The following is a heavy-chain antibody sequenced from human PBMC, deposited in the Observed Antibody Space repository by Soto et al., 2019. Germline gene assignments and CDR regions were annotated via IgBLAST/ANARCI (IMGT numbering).Heavy chain of an antibody. J-gene: IGHJ6*01. D-gene: IGHD6-6*01. Sequence: QVQLVESGGGVVQPGRSLRLSCAASGFTFSNYGMHWVRQAPGKGLEWVAVASYDGSNQYYGDYVKGRFTISRDNSKNTLYLQMNSLRAEDTAVYYCASGKKKLFALRYYYGLDVWGQGTTVTVSS. V-gene: IGHV3-30*03. CDR3: ASGKKKLFALRYYYGLDV. CDR2: ASYDGSNQ. CDR1: GFTFSNYG.